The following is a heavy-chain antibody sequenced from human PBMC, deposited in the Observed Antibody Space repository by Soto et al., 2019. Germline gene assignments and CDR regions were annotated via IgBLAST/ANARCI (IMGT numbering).Heavy chain of an antibody. D-gene: IGHD5-18*01. CDR1: GGPISSSSYY. CDR2: IYYSGYT. Sequence: SETLSLTCTVSGGPISSSSYYWGWIRQAPEKGLEWLATIYYSGYTYHDPSLKTHVTISVDTSKDQFSLKLTSVTAADTALYYCARSAIATHSFFDLWGRGTLATLSS. V-gene: IGHV4-39*01. J-gene: IGHJ2*01. CDR3: ARSAIATHSFFDL.